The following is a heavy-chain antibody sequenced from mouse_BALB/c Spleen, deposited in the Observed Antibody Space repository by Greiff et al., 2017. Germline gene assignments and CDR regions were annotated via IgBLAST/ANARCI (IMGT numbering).Heavy chain of an antibody. Sequence: QVQLKQSGAELVRPGVSVKISCKGSGYTFTDYAMHWVKQSHAKSLEWIGVISTYYGDASYNQKFKGKATMTVDKSSSTAYMELARLTSEDSAIYYCTRSTNYDDYYAMDYWGQGTSVTVSS. J-gene: IGHJ4*01. CDR3: TRSTNYDDYYAMDY. D-gene: IGHD2-4*01. CDR1: GYTFTDYA. CDR2: ISTYYGDA. V-gene: IGHV1S137*01.